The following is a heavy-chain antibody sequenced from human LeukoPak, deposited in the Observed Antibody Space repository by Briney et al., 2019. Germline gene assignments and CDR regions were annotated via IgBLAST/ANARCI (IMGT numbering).Heavy chain of an antibody. Sequence: SQTLSLTCTVSGGSIRSDNSYWSWIRQPAGKGLEWIGRIYTSGSTNYNPSLKSRVTISVDTSKNQFSLKLSSVTAADTAVYYCARDYYDRFDPWGQGTLVTVSS. D-gene: IGHD3-22*01. V-gene: IGHV4-61*02. CDR2: IYTSGST. J-gene: IGHJ5*02. CDR1: GGSIRSDNSY. CDR3: ARDYYDRFDP.